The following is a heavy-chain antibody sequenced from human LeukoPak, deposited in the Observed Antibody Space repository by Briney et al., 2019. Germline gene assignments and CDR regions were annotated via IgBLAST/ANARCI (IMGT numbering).Heavy chain of an antibody. CDR2: IRYDGSNK. D-gene: IGHD2-8*01. J-gene: IGHJ4*02. V-gene: IGHV3-30*02. Sequence: GGSLRLSCAASGFTFSSYGMHWVRQAPGKGLEWVAFIRYDGSNKYYADSVKDRFPISRDNSKNTLYLQMNSLRAEDTAVYYCVVRGMYWGQGTLVTVSS. CDR1: GFTFSSYG. CDR3: VVRGMY.